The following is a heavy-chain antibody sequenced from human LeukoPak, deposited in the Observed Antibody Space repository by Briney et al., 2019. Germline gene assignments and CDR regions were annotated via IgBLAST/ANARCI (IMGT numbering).Heavy chain of an antibody. Sequence: SVKVSCKASGGTFSSYAISWVRQAPGQGLEWMGGIIPIFGTANYAQKFQGRVTITADESTSTAYMELSSLRSEDTAVYYCARYALTTVVHYNYCYGMDVWGQGTTVTVSS. CDR2: IIPIFGTA. CDR3: ARYALTTVVHYNYCYGMDV. D-gene: IGHD4-23*01. CDR1: GGTFSSYA. J-gene: IGHJ6*02. V-gene: IGHV1-69*13.